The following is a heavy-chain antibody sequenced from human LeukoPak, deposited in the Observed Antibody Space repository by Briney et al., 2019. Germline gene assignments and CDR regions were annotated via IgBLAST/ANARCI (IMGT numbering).Heavy chain of an antibody. D-gene: IGHD2-2*01. V-gene: IGHV4-31*03. CDR1: GGSISSGGYY. J-gene: IGHJ5*02. Sequence: TSETLSLTCTVSGGSISSGGYYWSWIRQHPGKGLEWIGYIYYSGSTYYNPSLKSRVTISVDTSKNQFSLKLSSVTAADTAVYYCARNEYCSSTSCYGVSANWFDPWGQGTLVTVSS. CDR2: IYYSGST. CDR3: ARNEYCSSTSCYGVSANWFDP.